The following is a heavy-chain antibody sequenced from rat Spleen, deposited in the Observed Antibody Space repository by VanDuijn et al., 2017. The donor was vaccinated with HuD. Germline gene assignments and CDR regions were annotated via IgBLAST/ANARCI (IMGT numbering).Heavy chain of an antibody. J-gene: IGHJ1*01. CDR2: ISYDGSST. Sequence: EVKLVESGGGLVQPGRSLKLSCAASGFNFNDYWMGWVRQAPGKGLEWVATISYDGSSTYYRDSVKGRFTISRDNAKSTLYLQMDSLRSEATATYYCARRTRVSHWYFDFWGPGTMVTVSS. CDR3: ARRTRVSHWYFDF. V-gene: IGHV5-29*01. D-gene: IGHD1-4*01. CDR1: GFNFNDYW.